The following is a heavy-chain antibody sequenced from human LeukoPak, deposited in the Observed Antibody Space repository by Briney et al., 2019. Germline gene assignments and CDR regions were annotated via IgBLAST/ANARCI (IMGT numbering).Heavy chain of an antibody. J-gene: IGHJ4*02. V-gene: IGHV3-33*08. D-gene: IGHD2-15*01. CDR2: IWYDGSNE. Sequence: TGGSLRLSCAASGFTFSSYGMHWVRQAPGKGLEWVAVIWYDGSNEYYADSVKGRFTISRDNSKNTLYLQMNSLRAEDTAVYYCARDQGYCSGGNCYSAFDYWGQGTLVTVSS. CDR1: GFTFSSYG. CDR3: ARDQGYCSGGNCYSAFDY.